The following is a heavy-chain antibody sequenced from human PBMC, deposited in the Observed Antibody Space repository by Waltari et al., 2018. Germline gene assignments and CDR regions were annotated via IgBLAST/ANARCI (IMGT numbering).Heavy chain of an antibody. J-gene: IGHJ3*01. CDR1: GVSITSNRHY. CDR3: ATYIGASVGTAAFDV. CDR2: VSYSGTS. D-gene: IGHD5-12*01. V-gene: IGHV4-39*01. Sequence: QLQLQESGPRLVRPSETLSLICRVSGVSITSNRHYWTWIRQAPGQGLEWIGTVSYSGTSYSSPSLKGRVSVSRDTSMNQVSLIVCSVTAADMAVYYCATYIGASVGTAAFDVWGQGTMVTVSS.